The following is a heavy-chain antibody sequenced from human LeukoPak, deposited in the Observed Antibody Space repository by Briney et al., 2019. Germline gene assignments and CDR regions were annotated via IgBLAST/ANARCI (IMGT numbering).Heavy chain of an antibody. CDR2: ISSSGSTI. V-gene: IGHV3-11*01. CDR3: ARGSIAAAGTRFDY. Sequence: GGSLRLSCAASGFTFSGYYMSWLRQAPGKGLEWVSYISSSGSTIYYADSVKGRFTISRDNAKNSLYLQMNSLRAEDTAVYYCARGSIAAAGTRFDYWGQGTLVTVPS. D-gene: IGHD6-13*01. CDR1: GFTFSGYY. J-gene: IGHJ4*02.